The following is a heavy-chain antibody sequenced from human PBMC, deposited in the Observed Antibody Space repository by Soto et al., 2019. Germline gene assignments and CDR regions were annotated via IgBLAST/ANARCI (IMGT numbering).Heavy chain of an antibody. Sequence: GGSLRLSCVASGFTFSSYAMSWVRQVPGKGLEWVSAISGSGGSTYYADSVKGRFTISRDNSKNTLYLQMNSLRAEDTAVYYCAKISPYYYDGLGYWGQGTLVTVSS. V-gene: IGHV3-23*01. CDR1: GFTFSSYA. CDR2: ISGSGGST. J-gene: IGHJ4*02. D-gene: IGHD3-22*01. CDR3: AKISPYYYDGLGY.